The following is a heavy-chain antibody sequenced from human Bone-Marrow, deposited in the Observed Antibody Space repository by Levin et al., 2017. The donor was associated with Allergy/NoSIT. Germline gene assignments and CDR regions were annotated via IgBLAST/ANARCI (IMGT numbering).Heavy chain of an antibody. CDR2: IYYSGTT. V-gene: IGHV4-39*07. J-gene: IGHJ2*01. Sequence: KTSETLSLTCNVSGFSISTSTDYWGWIRQPPGKGLEWIVSIYYSGTTYYNPSLKSRVTMSVDTSNNQFSLNLNSVTAADTAVYYCARDTGNWYFDLWGRGTLVTVSS. CDR3: ARDTGNWYFDL. D-gene: IGHD2-8*02. CDR1: GFSISTSTDY.